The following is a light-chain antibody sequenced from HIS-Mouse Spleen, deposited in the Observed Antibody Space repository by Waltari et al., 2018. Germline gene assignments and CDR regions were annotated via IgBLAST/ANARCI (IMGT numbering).Light chain of an antibody. CDR1: ALPSQS. Sequence: SYELTQPPSVSVSPGQTARITCSGDALPSQSAYRYPPTPGQAPVLVVYKDSERPSGIPERCSGSSSGTTVTLTISGVQAEDEADYYCQSADSSGTYVVFGGGTKLTVL. CDR2: KDS. CDR3: QSADSSGTYVV. J-gene: IGLJ2*01. V-gene: IGLV3-25*03.